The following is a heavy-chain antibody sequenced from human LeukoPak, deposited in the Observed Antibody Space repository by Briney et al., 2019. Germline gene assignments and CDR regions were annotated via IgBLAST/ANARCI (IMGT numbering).Heavy chain of an antibody. D-gene: IGHD5-18*01. J-gene: IGHJ4*02. CDR1: GFTFSDYY. Sequence: GGSLRLSCAASGFTFSDYYMSWIRQAPGKGLEWVSYISSSSSYTNYADSVKGRFTISRDNAKNSLYLQTNSLRAEDTAVYYCARAGYSYGYYFDYWGQGTLVTVSS. CDR2: ISSSSSYT. V-gene: IGHV3-11*06. CDR3: ARAGYSYGYYFDY.